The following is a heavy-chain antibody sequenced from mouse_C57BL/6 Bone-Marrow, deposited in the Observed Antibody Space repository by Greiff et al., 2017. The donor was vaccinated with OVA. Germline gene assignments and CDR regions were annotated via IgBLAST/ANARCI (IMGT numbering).Heavy chain of an antibody. V-gene: IGHV5-4*01. J-gene: IGHJ4*01. Sequence: EVKLMESGGGLVKPGGSLKLSCAASGFTFSSYAMSWVRQTPEKRLEWVATISDGGSYTYYPDNVKGRFTISRDNAKNNLYLQMSHLKSEDTAMYYCARDGFFITTVVAPWGQGTSVTVSS. CDR1: GFTFSSYA. D-gene: IGHD1-1*01. CDR3: ARDGFFITTVVAP. CDR2: ISDGGSYT.